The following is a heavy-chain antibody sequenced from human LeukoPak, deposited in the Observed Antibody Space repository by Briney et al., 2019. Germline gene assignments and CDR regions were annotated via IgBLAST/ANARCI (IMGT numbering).Heavy chain of an antibody. D-gene: IGHD3-10*01. CDR2: ISGSGGST. Sequence: GGSLRLSCAASGFTFSSYWMSWVRQAPGKGLEWVSAISGSGGSTYYADSVKGRFTISRDNSKNTLYLQMNSLRAEDTAVYYCAKEGLLLWFGGGPFDYWGQGTLVTVSS. V-gene: IGHV3-23*01. CDR3: AKEGLLLWFGGGPFDY. J-gene: IGHJ4*02. CDR1: GFTFSSYW.